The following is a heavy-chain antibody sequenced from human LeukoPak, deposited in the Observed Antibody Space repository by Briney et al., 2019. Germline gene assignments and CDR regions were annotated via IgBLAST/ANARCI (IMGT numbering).Heavy chain of an antibody. CDR3: ARDIDIATGGTDY. J-gene: IGHJ4*02. V-gene: IGHV3-66*01. CDR2: IYSGGST. Sequence: GGSLRLSCAASEFTVSSYHMSWVRQAPGKGLEWVSLIYSGGSTKYADSAKGRFTISRDNSKNTMYLQMKSLRAEDTALYYCARDIDIATGGTDYWGQGTLVTVSS. CDR1: EFTVSSYH. D-gene: IGHD6-13*01.